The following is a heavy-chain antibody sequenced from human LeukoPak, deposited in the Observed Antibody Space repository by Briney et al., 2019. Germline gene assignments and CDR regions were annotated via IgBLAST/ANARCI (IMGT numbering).Heavy chain of an antibody. CDR1: GYTFTSYY. CDR2: IKPNSGGT. CDR3: ARDSPLDAFDI. J-gene: IGHJ3*02. Sequence: ASVKVSCKASGYTFTSYYMHWVRQAPGQGLEWMGWIKPNSGGTNYAQKFQGRVTMIRDTSISTAYMELSRLRSDDTAVYYCARDSPLDAFDIWGQGTMVTVSS. V-gene: IGHV1-2*02.